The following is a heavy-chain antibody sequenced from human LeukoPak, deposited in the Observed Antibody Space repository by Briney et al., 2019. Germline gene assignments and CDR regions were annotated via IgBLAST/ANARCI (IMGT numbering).Heavy chain of an antibody. CDR2: INPNSGGT. D-gene: IGHD3-3*01. CDR3: ARGGPDDFWSGYLIHY. Sequence: GASVKVSCKASGYTFTGDYMHWVRQAPGQGLEWMGGINPNSGGTNYAQKFQGRVTMTRDTSISTAYMELSRLRSDDTAVYYCARGGPDDFWSGYLIHYWGQGTLVTVSS. J-gene: IGHJ4*02. V-gene: IGHV1-2*02. CDR1: GYTFTGDY.